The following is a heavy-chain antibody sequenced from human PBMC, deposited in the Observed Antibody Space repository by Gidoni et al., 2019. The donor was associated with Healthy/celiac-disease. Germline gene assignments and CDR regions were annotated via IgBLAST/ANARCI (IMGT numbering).Heavy chain of an antibody. J-gene: IGHJ3*02. CDR3: ASVTDPPPDQLLSRLSAFDI. Sequence: QVQLQESGPGLVQPSQTLSLTCTVSGGPIGRGCSYSSGIRQHPGKGLEWIGYIYDSGSTYYNPSLKSRVTISVDTSKNQFSLKLSSVTAADTAVYYCASVTDPPPDQLLSRLSAFDIWGQGTMVTVS. CDR1: GGPIGRGCSY. D-gene: IGHD2-2*01. CDR2: IYDSGST. V-gene: IGHV4-31*03.